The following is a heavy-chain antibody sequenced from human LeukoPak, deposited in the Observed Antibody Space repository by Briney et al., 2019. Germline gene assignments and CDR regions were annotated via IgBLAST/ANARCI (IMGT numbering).Heavy chain of an antibody. CDR1: GFTFSSYS. D-gene: IGHD3-22*01. J-gene: IGHJ4*02. CDR3: ARDQGSSSGYYYWFDY. Sequence: PGGSLRLSCAASGFTFSSYSMNWVRQAPGKGLEWVSYISSSSSTIYYADSVKGRFTISRDNAKNSLYLQMNSLRDGDTAVYYCARDQGSSSGYYYWFDYWGQGTLVTVSS. CDR2: ISSSSSTI. V-gene: IGHV3-48*02.